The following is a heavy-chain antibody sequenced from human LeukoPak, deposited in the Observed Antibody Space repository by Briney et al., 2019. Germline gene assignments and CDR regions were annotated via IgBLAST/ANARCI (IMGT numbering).Heavy chain of an antibody. Sequence: GGSLRLSCAASGFTFSSYSMNWVRQAPGKGLEWVSSISSSSSTIYYADSVKGRFTISRDNAKNSLYLQMNSLRAEDTAVYYCARHWAERFGGKYWGQGTLVTVSS. J-gene: IGHJ4*02. D-gene: IGHD3-16*01. V-gene: IGHV3-48*01. CDR2: ISSSSSTI. CDR1: GFTFSSYS. CDR3: ARHWAERFGGKY.